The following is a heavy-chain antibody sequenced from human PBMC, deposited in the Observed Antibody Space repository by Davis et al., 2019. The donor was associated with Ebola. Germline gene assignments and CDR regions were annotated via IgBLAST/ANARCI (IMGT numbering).Heavy chain of an antibody. J-gene: IGHJ4*02. CDR1: GFTFGDYA. Sequence: GGSLRLSCTASGFTFGDYAMSWVRQAPGKGLEWVSAISGSGGSTYYADSVKGRFTISRDNSKNTLYLQMNSLRAEDTAVYYCAKDQYSSGWYGYWGQGTLVTVSS. CDR3: AKDQYSSGWYGY. V-gene: IGHV3-23*01. D-gene: IGHD6-19*01. CDR2: ISGSGGST.